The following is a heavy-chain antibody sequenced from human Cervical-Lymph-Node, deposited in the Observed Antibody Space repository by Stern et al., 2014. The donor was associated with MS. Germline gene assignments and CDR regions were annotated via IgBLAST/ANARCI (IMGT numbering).Heavy chain of an antibody. CDR1: GFTFTTYG. CDR3: ARGLLGSENAFDI. D-gene: IGHD2-15*01. J-gene: IGHJ3*02. V-gene: IGHV1-18*01. Sequence: QMQLVQSGAEVKKPAASVKVSCKASGFTFTTYGISWVRQPHGQGLERTGWISAYNGNTNYAQKLQGRVTMTTDTSTSTAYMELRSLRSDDTAVYYCARGLLGSENAFDIWGQGTMVTVSS. CDR2: ISAYNGNT.